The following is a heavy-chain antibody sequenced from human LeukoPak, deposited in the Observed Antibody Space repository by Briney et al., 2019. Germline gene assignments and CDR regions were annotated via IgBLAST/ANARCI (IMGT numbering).Heavy chain of an antibody. Sequence: SETLSLTCTVSGGSISGYYWSRIRQPAGKGLEWIGRIYTSGSTDYNPSLKSRVSMSLDTSKSQLSLELNSVTAADTAVYFCARGPGALTQETFDMWGQGTLVTVSS. CDR3: ARGPGALTQETFDM. D-gene: IGHD2-21*02. CDR1: GGSISGYY. V-gene: IGHV4-4*07. J-gene: IGHJ3*02. CDR2: IYTSGST.